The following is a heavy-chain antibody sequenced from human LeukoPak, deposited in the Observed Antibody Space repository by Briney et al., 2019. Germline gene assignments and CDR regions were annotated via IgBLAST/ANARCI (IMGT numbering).Heavy chain of an antibody. D-gene: IGHD5-24*01. Sequence: SVKVSCKASGGTLNSYAISWARLAPGQGLEWMGGIIPIFDTTHYAQKFQGRVTITADESTSTAYMELSSLRSDDTAVYYCARLRPDPVELATMWYFDLWGRGTLVTVSS. CDR3: ARLRPDPVELATMWYFDL. J-gene: IGHJ2*01. V-gene: IGHV1-69*13. CDR2: IIPIFDTT. CDR1: GGTLNSYA.